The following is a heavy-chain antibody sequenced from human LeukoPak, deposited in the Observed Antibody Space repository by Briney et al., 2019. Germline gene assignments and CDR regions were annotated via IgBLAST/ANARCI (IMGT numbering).Heavy chain of an antibody. CDR2: IYYSGST. V-gene: IGHV4-39*07. D-gene: IGHD3-10*01. J-gene: IGHJ4*02. CDR3: ARDRGWFDY. CDR1: GGSISSSSYY. Sequence: PSETLSLTCTVSGGSISSSSYYWGWIRQPPGKGLEWIGSIYYSGSTYYNPSLKSRVTISVDTSKNQFSLKLSSVTAADTAVYYCARDRGWFDYWGRGTLVTVSS.